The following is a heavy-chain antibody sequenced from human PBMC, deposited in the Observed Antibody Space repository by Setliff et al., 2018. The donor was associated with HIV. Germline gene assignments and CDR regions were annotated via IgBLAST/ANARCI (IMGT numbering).Heavy chain of an antibody. CDR1: GASINDYF. D-gene: IGHD3-10*01. V-gene: IGHV4-59*12. J-gene: IGHJ6*03. CDR2: IYHTGTT. CDR3: ARDYYDDSYYRPGIYYYYYMDV. Sequence: PSETLSLTCTVSGASINDYFWSWIRQSPGKRPEWIGHIYHTGTTNYSPSLKSRVTMSVDTARNRFSLKLRSVTAADTAVYYCARDYYDDSYYRPGIYYYYYMDVWGKGTTVTRLL.